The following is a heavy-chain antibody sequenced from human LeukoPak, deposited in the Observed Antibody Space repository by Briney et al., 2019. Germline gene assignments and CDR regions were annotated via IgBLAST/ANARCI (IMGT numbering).Heavy chain of an antibody. J-gene: IGHJ6*03. CDR3: AKDIAPDYYYYMDV. V-gene: IGHV3-48*03. CDR1: GITFRTYE. D-gene: IGHD6-13*01. Sequence: GGSLRLSCAASGITFRTYEMNWVRQAPGKGLEWLSYISGSGSTIYYADSVKGRFTISRDNAKNSLYLQMNSLRAEDTALYYCAKDIAPDYYYYMDVWGKGTTVTISS. CDR2: ISGSGSTI.